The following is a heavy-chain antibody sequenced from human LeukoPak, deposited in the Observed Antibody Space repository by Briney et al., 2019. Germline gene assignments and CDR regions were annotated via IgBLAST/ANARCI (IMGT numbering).Heavy chain of an antibody. CDR3: ARDPAAPSGKDV. D-gene: IGHD6-25*01. J-gene: IGHJ6*04. CDR2: IYYSGST. Sequence: PSETLSLTCTVSGGSINSYYWSWIRQPPGKGLEWIGYIYYSGSTNYNPSLKSRVTISVDTSKNQFSLKLSSVTAADTAVYYCARDPAAPSGKDVWGKGTTVTVSS. V-gene: IGHV4-59*01. CDR1: GGSINSYY.